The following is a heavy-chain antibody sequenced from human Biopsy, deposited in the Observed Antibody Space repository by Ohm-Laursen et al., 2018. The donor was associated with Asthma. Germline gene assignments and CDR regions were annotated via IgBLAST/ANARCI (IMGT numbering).Heavy chain of an antibody. Sequence: GTLSLTCAVYGGSFSSYYWSWIRQPPGKGLEWIGEINHSGSTNYNPSLKSRVTISVYTSKNQFSLKLNSVTAADTAVYYCARITNDRIAAAGRYYYYGMDVWGQGTTVTVSS. CDR1: GGSFSSYY. V-gene: IGHV4-34*01. CDR2: INHSGST. J-gene: IGHJ6*02. CDR3: ARITNDRIAAAGRYYYYGMDV. D-gene: IGHD6-13*01.